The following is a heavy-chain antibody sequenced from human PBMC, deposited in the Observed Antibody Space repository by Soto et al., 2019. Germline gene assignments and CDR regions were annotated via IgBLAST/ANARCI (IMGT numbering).Heavy chain of an antibody. D-gene: IGHD1-26*01. J-gene: IGHJ6*02. V-gene: IGHV1-8*01. CDR1: GYTFTSYD. CDR3: ARGGPISGSYYYYGMDV. Sequence: GASVKVSCKASGYTFTSYDINWVRQATGQGLEWMGWMNPNSGNTGFAQKFQGRVTMTRNTSISTAYMELSSLRSEDTAVYYCARGGPISGSYYYYGMDVWGQGTTVTVSS. CDR2: MNPNSGNT.